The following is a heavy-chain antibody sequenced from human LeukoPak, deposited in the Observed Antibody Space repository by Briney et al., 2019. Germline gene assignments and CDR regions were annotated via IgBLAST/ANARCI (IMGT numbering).Heavy chain of an antibody. CDR3: ARDRGGRYFDY. Sequence: GGSLRLSCAASGFIFSDYYMSGIREARGEGLEGGSYITSSCSTIYYAVSVQGRFTISRDNAKNSLYLQMNSLRAEDTAVYFCARDRGGRYFDYWGQGTLVAVS. V-gene: IGHV3-11*01. J-gene: IGHJ4*02. CDR1: GFIFSDYY. D-gene: IGHD3-9*01. CDR2: ITSSCSTI.